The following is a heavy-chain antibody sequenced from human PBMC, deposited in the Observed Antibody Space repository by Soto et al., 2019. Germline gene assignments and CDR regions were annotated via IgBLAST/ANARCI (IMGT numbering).Heavy chain of an antibody. J-gene: IGHJ5*02. Sequence: QLQLQESGPGLVKPSETLSLTCTVSGGSISSRGYYWGWIRQPPGKGLEWIGTIYYSGSTYYNPSLKSRVTISVDTSKNQFSLKLSSVTAADTAVYYCATSKGFDPWGQGTLVTVSS. D-gene: IGHD2-2*01. CDR3: ATSKGFDP. V-gene: IGHV4-39*01. CDR2: IYYSGST. CDR1: GGSISSRGYY.